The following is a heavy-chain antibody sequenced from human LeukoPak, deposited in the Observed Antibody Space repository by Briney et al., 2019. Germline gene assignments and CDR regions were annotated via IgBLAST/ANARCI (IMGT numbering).Heavy chain of an antibody. CDR2: ISSSSTI. CDR1: GFSFSSYS. V-gene: IGHV3-48*01. J-gene: IGHJ4*02. D-gene: IGHD1-26*01. Sequence: GGSLRLSCAASGFSFSSYSMNWVRQAPGKGLEWVSWISSSSTIYYADSVKGRFTISRDNAKNSLYLQMNSLRAEDTAVYYCARSTKVGSTSSFFDDWGQGALVTVSS. CDR3: ARSTKVGSTSSFFDD.